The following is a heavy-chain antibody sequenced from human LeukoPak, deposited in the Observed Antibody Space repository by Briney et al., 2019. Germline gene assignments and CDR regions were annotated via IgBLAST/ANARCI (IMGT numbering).Heavy chain of an antibody. CDR1: GFTFSSYA. D-gene: IGHD4-17*01. Sequence: GRSLRLSCAASGFTFSSYAMHWVRQAPGKGLEWVAVISYDGSNKYYADSVKGRFTISRDNSKNTLYLQMNSLRAEDTAVYYCASYETTVSLLGYYFDYWGQGTLVTVSS. J-gene: IGHJ4*02. V-gene: IGHV3-30*04. CDR3: ASYETTVSLLGYYFDY. CDR2: ISYDGSNK.